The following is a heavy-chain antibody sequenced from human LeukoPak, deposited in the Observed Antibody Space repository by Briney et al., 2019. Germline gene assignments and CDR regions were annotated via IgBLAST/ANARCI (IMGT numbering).Heavy chain of an antibody. CDR2: IIGSGGGT. V-gene: IGHV3-23*01. CDR1: GFSFSSYA. J-gene: IGHJ4*02. Sequence: EGSLRLSCAASGFSFSSYAMSWVRQAPGKGLEWVSSIIGSGGGTSYADSVKGRFTISRDNSKHTLSLQMSSLRAEDTALYYCASRTGYSFASWGQGTLVTVSS. D-gene: IGHD1-14*01. CDR3: ASRTGYSFAS.